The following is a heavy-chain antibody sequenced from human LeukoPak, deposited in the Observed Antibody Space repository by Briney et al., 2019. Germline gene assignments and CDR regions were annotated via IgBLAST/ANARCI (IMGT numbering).Heavy chain of an antibody. Sequence: GGSLRLSCAASGFTFSDYEMNWVRQAPGKGLEWVSYISSSGRRIYYADSVKGRFTISRDNAKNSLYPQMNSLRVDDTAIYYCARGPRDPTEYCSRGTCSPTYEVWGQGTLVTVSS. D-gene: IGHD2-15*01. CDR3: ARGPRDPTEYCSRGTCSPTYEV. J-gene: IGHJ4*02. V-gene: IGHV3-48*03. CDR1: GFTFSDYE. CDR2: ISSSGRRI.